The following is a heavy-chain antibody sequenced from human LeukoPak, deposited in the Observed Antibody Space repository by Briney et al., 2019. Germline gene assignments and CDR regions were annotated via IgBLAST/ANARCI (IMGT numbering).Heavy chain of an antibody. V-gene: IGHV3-30-3*01. D-gene: IGHD2-15*01. CDR3: VRGGPSTWS. Sequence: PGGSLRLSCAASGFTFSSYWMSWVRQAPGKGLEWVAVISYDGSNKYYADSVKGRFTISRDDAKNTVYLQMNNLRAEDTAVYYCVRGGPSTWSWGQGTLVTVSS. CDR1: GFTFSSYW. CDR2: ISYDGSNK. J-gene: IGHJ5*02.